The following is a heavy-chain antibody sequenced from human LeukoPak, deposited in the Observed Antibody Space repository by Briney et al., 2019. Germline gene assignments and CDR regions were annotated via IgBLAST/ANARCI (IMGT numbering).Heavy chain of an antibody. CDR2: IIPIFGTA. Sequence: ASVKVSCKASGYTFTSYGISWVRQAPGQGPEWMGGIIPIFGTANYAQKFQGRVTITADESTSTAYMELSSLRSEDTAVYYCARGTPGTDYYDSSGYSEYYFDYWGQGTLVTVSS. CDR3: ARGTPGTDYYDSSGYSEYYFDY. D-gene: IGHD3-22*01. J-gene: IGHJ4*02. V-gene: IGHV1-69*13. CDR1: GYTFTSYG.